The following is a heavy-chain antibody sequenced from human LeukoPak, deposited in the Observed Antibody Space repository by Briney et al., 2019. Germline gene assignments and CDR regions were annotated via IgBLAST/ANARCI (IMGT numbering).Heavy chain of an antibody. CDR3: ATGGYDSSGLYFDY. J-gene: IGHJ4*02. D-gene: IGHD3-22*01. Sequence: GASAKVSCKVSGYTLTELSMHWVRQAPGKGLEWMGGFDPEDGETIYAQKFQGRVTMTEDTSTDTAYMELSSLRSEDTAVYYCATGGYDSSGLYFDYWGQGTLVTVSS. CDR2: FDPEDGET. CDR1: GYTLTELS. V-gene: IGHV1-24*01.